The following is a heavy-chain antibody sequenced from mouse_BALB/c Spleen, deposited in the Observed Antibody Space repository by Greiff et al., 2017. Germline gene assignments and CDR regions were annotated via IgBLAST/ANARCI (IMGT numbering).Heavy chain of an antibody. D-gene: IGHD1-1*01. Sequence: VQLQQSGAELVKPGASVKLSCTASGFNIKDTYMHWVKQRPEQGLEWIGRIDPANGNTKYDPKFQGKATITADTSSNTAYLQLSSLTSEDTAVYYCAGRVISTVVATRYYAMDYWGQGTSVTVSS. CDR1: GFNIKDTY. CDR2: IDPANGNT. CDR3: AGRVISTVVATRYYAMDY. V-gene: IGHV14-3*02. J-gene: IGHJ4*01.